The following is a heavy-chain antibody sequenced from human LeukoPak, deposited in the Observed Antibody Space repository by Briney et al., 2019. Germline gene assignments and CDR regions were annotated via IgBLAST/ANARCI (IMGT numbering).Heavy chain of an antibody. Sequence: SETLSLTCTVSGGSMSSYYWSWIRQLPGKGLEWIGYFHYSGSTNYNPSLKSRVTISVDTSKNQFSLKLTSVTAADTAMYYCARGGGGSWYGTVDYWGQGTLVTVSS. CDR2: FHYSGST. J-gene: IGHJ4*02. CDR3: ARGGGGSWYGTVDY. D-gene: IGHD6-13*01. V-gene: IGHV4-59*01. CDR1: GGSMSSYY.